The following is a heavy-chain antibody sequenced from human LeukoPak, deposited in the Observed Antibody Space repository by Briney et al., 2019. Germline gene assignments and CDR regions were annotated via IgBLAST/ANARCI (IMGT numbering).Heavy chain of an antibody. CDR1: GFTFSSYW. CDR2: IKQDGSEK. J-gene: IGHJ6*02. Sequence: SGGSLRLSCAASGFTFSSYWMSWVRQAPGKGLEWVANIKQDGSEKYYVDSVKGRFTISRDNAKNSLYLQMNSLRAGDTAVYYCARSLGEYSYAPYYGMDVWGQGTTVTVSS. CDR3: ARSLGEYSYAPYYGMDV. V-gene: IGHV3-7*01. D-gene: IGHD5-18*01.